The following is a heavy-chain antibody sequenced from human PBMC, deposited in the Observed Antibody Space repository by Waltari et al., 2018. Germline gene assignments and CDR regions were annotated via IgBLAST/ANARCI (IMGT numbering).Heavy chain of an antibody. CDR1: GDSISMYY. CDR2: IYHGGDT. J-gene: IGHJ3*01. V-gene: IGHV4-59*01. CDR3: ATIWGYAASDF. Sequence: QVQLQESGPGLVKPSETLSLACSVSGDSISMYYWSWIRQPPGKGLEWIGYIYHGGDTKYKPSLKSRATISVDTSKNQISLNLTSVIAADTAMYYCATIWGYAASDFWGQGTMVVVSS. D-gene: IGHD3-16*01.